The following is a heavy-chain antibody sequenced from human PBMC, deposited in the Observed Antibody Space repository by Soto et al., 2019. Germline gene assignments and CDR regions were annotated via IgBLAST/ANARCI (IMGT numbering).Heavy chain of an antibody. Sequence: ASVKVSCKASGYTFTSYGISWVRQAPGQGLEWMGWISAYNGNTNYAQKLQGRVTMTTDTSTSTAYMELRSLRPDDTAVYYCARVGGYYYDSSGYSNKDWFDPWGQGTLVTVSS. CDR1: GYTFTSYG. CDR3: ARVGGYYYDSSGYSNKDWFDP. V-gene: IGHV1-18*01. D-gene: IGHD3-22*01. CDR2: ISAYNGNT. J-gene: IGHJ5*02.